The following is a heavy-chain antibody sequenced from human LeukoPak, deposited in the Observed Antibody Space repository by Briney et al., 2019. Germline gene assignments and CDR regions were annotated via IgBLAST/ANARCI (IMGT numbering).Heavy chain of an antibody. CDR1: GGXISSYC. CDR2: LCSSGAT. J-gene: IGHJ4*02. Sequence: SETLSLTCTVSGGXISSYCCNWIRQPPGQGLEWIGYLCSSGATDYNPSLKSRVTISVDTSKNQFSLKLSSVTAADAAVYYCARFSGTVAARPLDYWGQGTLVTVSS. CDR3: ARFSGTVAARPLDY. D-gene: IGHD4-23*01. V-gene: IGHV4-4*08.